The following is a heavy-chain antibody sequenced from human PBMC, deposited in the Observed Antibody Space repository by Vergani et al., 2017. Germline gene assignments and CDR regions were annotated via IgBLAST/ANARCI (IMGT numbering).Heavy chain of an antibody. CDR1: GGSISSSNW. V-gene: IGHV4-4*02. CDR3: ARGGPCSSSWYTSGSTLDXFDP. CDR2: INHSGST. D-gene: IGHD6-13*01. J-gene: IGHJ5*02. Sequence: QVQLQESGPGLVKPSGTLSLTCAVSGGSISSSNWWSWVRQPPGKGLEWIGEINHSGSTNYNPSLKSRVTISVDTSKDQFYLELGSVTAADTAVYYCARGGPCSSSWYTSGSTLDXFDPWGQGTLVTVSS.